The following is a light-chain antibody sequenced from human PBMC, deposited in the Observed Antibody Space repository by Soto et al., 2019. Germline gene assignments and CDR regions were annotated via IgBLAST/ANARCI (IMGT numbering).Light chain of an antibody. Sequence: DIQMTQSPSALSACVGDRVTITCRASQSITNYLNWYQHKPGQAPNLLIYGASSRATGIPDRFSGSGSGTDFTLTISRLEPEDFAVYYCQQRSNWLTFGGGTKVDIK. CDR1: QSITNY. CDR2: GAS. V-gene: IGKV1-39*01. J-gene: IGKJ4*01. CDR3: QQRSNWLT.